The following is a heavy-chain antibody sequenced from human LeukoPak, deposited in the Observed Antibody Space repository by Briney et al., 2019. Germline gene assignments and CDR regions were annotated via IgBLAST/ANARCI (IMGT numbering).Heavy chain of an antibody. D-gene: IGHD2-2*01. CDR1: GGSISSSSYY. V-gene: IGHV4-39*01. CDR3: ARSIGYCGSTSCYVGWFDP. CDR2: IYYSGST. Sequence: SETLSLTCTVSGGSISSSSYYWGWIRQPPGKGLEWIGSIYYSGSTYYNPSLKSRVTISVDTSKNQFSLKLSSVTAADTAVYYCARSIGYCGSTSCYVGWFDPWGQGTLVTVSS. J-gene: IGHJ5*02.